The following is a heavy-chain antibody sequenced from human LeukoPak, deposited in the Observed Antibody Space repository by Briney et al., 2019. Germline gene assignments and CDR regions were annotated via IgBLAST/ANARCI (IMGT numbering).Heavy chain of an antibody. CDR2: INHSGST. V-gene: IGHV4-34*01. D-gene: IGHD6-6*01. Sequence: SETLSLTCAVYGGSFSGYYWSWIRQPPGKGLEWIGEINHSGSTNYNPSLKSRVTISVDTSKNQFSLKLSSVTAADTAVYYCARGSPYDMAARLAVWGQGTLVTVSS. CDR1: GGSFSGYY. CDR3: ARGSPYDMAARLAV. J-gene: IGHJ4*02.